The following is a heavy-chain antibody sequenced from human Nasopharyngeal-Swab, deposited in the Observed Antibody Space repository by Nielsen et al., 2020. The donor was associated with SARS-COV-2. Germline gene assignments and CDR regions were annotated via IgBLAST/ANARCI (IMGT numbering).Heavy chain of an antibody. CDR2: INHSGST. Sequence: SETLSLTCAVYGGSFSGYYWSWIRQPPGKGLEWIGEINHSGSTNYNPSLKSRVTISADTSKNQFSLKLSSVTAADTAVYYCARGFSTKNYWGSAQYYFDYWGQGTLVTVSS. D-gene: IGHD7-27*01. V-gene: IGHV4-34*01. CDR1: GGSFSGYY. J-gene: IGHJ4*02. CDR3: ARGFSTKNYWGSAQYYFDY.